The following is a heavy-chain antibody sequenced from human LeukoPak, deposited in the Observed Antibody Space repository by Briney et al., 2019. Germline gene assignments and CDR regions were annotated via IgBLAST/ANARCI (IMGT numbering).Heavy chain of an antibody. CDR3: ARVAHTAAGTFDI. D-gene: IGHD6-13*01. CDR2: ISSSSSYI. V-gene: IGHV3-21*01. CDR1: GFTFSSYS. J-gene: IGHJ3*02. Sequence: GGSLRLSCAASGFTFSSYSMNWVRQAPGKGLEWVSSISSSSSYIYYADSVKGRFTISRDNAKNSLYLQMNSLRAEDTAVYYCARVAHTAAGTFDIWGQGTMVTVSS.